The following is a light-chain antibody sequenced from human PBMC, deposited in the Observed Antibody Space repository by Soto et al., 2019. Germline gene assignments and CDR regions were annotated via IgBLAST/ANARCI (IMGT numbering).Light chain of an antibody. CDR2: GDN. CDR3: AAWDDSLPSVV. Sequence: QSVLTQAPSASGTPGQRVTISCSGRSSNIGNNIVNWYQQLPGTAPKLLIYGDNQRPSGVPDRFSGSKSGTSASLAISGRQSADEADYYCAAWDDSLPSVVFGGGTKLTVL. V-gene: IGLV1-44*01. CDR1: SSNIGNNI. J-gene: IGLJ2*01.